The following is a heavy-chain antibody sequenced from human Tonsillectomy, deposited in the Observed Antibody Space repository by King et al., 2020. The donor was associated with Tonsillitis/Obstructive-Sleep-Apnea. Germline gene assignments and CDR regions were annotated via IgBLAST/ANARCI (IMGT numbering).Heavy chain of an antibody. Sequence: VQLQQWGAGLLKPSETLSLTCAVYGGSFSGYYWSWIRQPPGKGLEWIGDINHSETTNYNPSLKSRVTISVDTSKNQFSLKLKSVTAADTTVFYCARGHPDDGSAYSHDYWGQGSLVTVSS. J-gene: IGHJ4*02. CDR3: ARGHPDDGSAYSHDY. D-gene: IGHD3-22*01. CDR1: GGSFSGYY. CDR2: INHSETT. V-gene: IGHV4-34*01.